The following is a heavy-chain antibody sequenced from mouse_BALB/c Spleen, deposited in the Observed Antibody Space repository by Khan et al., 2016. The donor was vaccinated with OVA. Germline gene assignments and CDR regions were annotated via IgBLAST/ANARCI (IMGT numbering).Heavy chain of an antibody. V-gene: IGHV3-2*02. CDR1: GYSITSGYV. CDR3: ARTARIKY. Sequence: EVKLLESGPGLVKPSQSLSLTCTATGYSITSGYVWNWIRQFPGNKLEWMGFISYSGSTNYNPSFKSRISITRDTSKNQFFLQLNSVTTEDTATYYSARTARIKYWGQGTTLTVSS. J-gene: IGHJ2*01. D-gene: IGHD1-2*01. CDR2: ISYSGST.